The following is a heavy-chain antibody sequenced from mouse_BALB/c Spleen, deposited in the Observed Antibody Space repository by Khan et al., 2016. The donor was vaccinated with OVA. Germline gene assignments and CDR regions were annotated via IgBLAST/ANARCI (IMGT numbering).Heavy chain of an antibody. J-gene: IGHJ2*01. CDR3: RISTINA. CDR1: GYNIKDIY. CDR2: TDPANGNT. Sequence: VQLQQSGAELVKPAASLKLSCTASGYNIKDIYIHWVKQRPEKGLERIGRTDPANGNTKYDPKFQGKATITAATSSNTANLQLSSLTSEDTAVYYCRISTINAWGQGTTLTVSS. V-gene: IGHV14-3*02.